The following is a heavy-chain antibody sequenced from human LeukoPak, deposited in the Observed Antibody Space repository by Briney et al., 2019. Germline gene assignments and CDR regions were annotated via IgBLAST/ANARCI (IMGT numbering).Heavy chain of an antibody. CDR3: ASDYGYFDLH. J-gene: IGHJ4*02. Sequence: GGSLRLSCAASGFTFSSNRMNWVRQAPGKGLEWVSSISSSSRYIYYADSVKGRFTISRDNAKNSLYLQMNSLRAEDTAVYYCASDYGYFDLHWGQGALVTVSS. CDR2: ISSSSRYI. D-gene: IGHD4-17*01. CDR1: GFTFSSNR. V-gene: IGHV3-21*01.